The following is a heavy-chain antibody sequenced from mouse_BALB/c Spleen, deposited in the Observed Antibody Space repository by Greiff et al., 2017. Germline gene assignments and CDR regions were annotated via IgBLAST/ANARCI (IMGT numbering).Heavy chain of an antibody. CDR1: GFTFSSYA. J-gene: IGHJ2*01. CDR2: ISSGGST. CDR3: ARGSWFVDY. Sequence: VMLVESGRGLVKPGGSLKLSCAASGFTFSSYAMSWVRQTPEKRLEWVASISSGGSTYYPDSVKGRFTISRDNARNILYLQMSSLRSEDTAMYYCARGSWFVDYWGQGTTLTVSS. D-gene: IGHD2-2*01. V-gene: IGHV5-6-5*01.